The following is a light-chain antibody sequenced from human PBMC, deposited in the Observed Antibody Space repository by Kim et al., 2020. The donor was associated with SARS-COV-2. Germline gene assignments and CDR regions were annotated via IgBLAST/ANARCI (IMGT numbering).Light chain of an antibody. V-gene: IGLV3-1*01. Sequence: GSPGQTASITCSGDKLGDKYACWYQQKPGQSPVLVIYQDSKRPSGIPERFSGSNTGNTATLTISGTQAMDEADYYCQAWDSSTVVFGGGTQLTVL. CDR1: KLGDKY. CDR3: QAWDSSTVV. CDR2: QDS. J-gene: IGLJ2*01.